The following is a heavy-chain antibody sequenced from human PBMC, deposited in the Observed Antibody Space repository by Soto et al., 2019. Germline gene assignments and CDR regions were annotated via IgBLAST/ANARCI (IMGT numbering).Heavy chain of an antibody. Sequence: GGSLIISCASSGFTFSRYGMTWLRQAPGKGLEWVASISSSTSYVYYADSVKGRFSTSRDNAKNILYLEMYALRTEDTAVYYCARDPSEGRVGNWFESWGQGTLVTVSS. CDR3: ARDPSEGRVGNWFES. D-gene: IGHD2-2*01. V-gene: IGHV3-21*06. CDR1: GFTFSRYG. CDR2: ISSSTSYV. J-gene: IGHJ5*01.